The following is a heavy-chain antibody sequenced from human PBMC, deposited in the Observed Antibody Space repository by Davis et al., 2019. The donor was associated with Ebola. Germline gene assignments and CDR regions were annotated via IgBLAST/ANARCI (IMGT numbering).Heavy chain of an antibody. V-gene: IGHV3-23*01. CDR3: AKGGYGQQLPLYYYGMDV. D-gene: IGHD6-13*01. J-gene: IGHJ6*02. Sequence: GGSLRLSCADSGFSLTTYWMSWVRQAPGKGLEWVSAISGSGGSTYYADSVKGRFTISRDNSKNTLYLQMNSLRAEDTAVYYCAKGGYGQQLPLYYYGMDVWGQGTTVTVSS. CDR1: GFSLTTYW. CDR2: ISGSGGST.